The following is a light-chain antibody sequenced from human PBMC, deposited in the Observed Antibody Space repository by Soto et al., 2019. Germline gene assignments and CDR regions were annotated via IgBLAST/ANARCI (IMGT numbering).Light chain of an antibody. CDR1: SRDVGGHNY. CDR2: DVT. Sequence: QSALTQPRSVSGSPGQSVTISCTGTSRDVGGHNYVSWYQQYPGEAPKLMIYDVTNRPSGVPDRFSGSKSGNRASLTITGLQAEDEADYYCCSYAGSYTWVFGGGTKVTVL. V-gene: IGLV2-11*01. J-gene: IGLJ3*02. CDR3: CSYAGSYTWV.